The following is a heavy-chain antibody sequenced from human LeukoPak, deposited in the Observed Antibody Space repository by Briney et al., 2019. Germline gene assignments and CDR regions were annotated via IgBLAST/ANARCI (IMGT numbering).Heavy chain of an antibody. D-gene: IGHD3-16*02. V-gene: IGHV4-34*01. Sequence: SETLSLTCAVYGGSFSGYYWSWIRQPPGKGLEWIGEINHSGSTNYNPSLKSRVTISVDTSKNQFSLKLSSVTAADTAVYYCARGQNYDYVWGSYRCGRQIKFDYWGQGTLVTVSS. J-gene: IGHJ4*02. CDR3: ARGQNYDYVWGSYRCGRQIKFDY. CDR2: INHSGST. CDR1: GGSFSGYY.